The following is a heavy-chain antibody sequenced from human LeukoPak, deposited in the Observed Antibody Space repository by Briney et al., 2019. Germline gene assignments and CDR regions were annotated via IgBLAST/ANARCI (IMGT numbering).Heavy chain of an antibody. Sequence: PGESLKISCKGSGYTFTGYYMHWVRQAPGQGLEWMGIINPSGGSTSYAQKFQGRVTMTRDTSTSTVYMELSSLRSEDTAVYYCATDYSATWGQGTLVPVSS. CDR1: GYTFTGYY. V-gene: IGHV1-46*01. CDR3: ATDYSAT. D-gene: IGHD2-21*01. J-gene: IGHJ5*02. CDR2: INPSGGST.